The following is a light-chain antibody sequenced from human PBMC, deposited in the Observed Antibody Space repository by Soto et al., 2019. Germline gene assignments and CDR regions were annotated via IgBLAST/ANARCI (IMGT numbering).Light chain of an antibody. J-gene: IGLJ1*01. Sequence: QSALTQPASVSGSPGQSITISCTGTSSDVGGYNYVSWYQQHPGKAPKLMIYEVTNRPSGVSNRFSGSRSGNTASLTISGLQAEAEADFYCSSYTSSGTYVFGTGTKLTVL. CDR3: SSYTSSGTYV. CDR2: EVT. V-gene: IGLV2-14*01. CDR1: SSDVGGYNY.